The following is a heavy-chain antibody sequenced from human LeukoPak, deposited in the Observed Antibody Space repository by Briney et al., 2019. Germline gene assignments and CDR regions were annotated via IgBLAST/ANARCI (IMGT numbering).Heavy chain of an antibody. Sequence: SETLSLTCTVSGGSISSYYWSWIRQPPGKGLEWIGYIYYSGSTNYNPSLKSRVTISVDTSKNQFSLKLSSVTAADTAVYYCASVVAATGGFDYWGQGTLVTVSS. CDR3: ASVVAATGGFDY. V-gene: IGHV4-59*12. CDR2: IYYSGST. J-gene: IGHJ4*02. CDR1: GGSISSYY. D-gene: IGHD2-15*01.